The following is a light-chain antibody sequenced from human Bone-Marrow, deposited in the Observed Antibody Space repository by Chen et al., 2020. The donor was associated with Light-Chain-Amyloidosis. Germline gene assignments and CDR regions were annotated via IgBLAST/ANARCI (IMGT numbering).Light chain of an antibody. Sequence: NFMLTQPHSVSESPGKTVIISCTRSSGSIATNYVQWYQQRPGSSHTTLIYEDDQRPSGVPARFSGAIDRASDSATLTISGLKAEDEADDYCQSYRGSSQGVFCGGTKLTVL. V-gene: IGLV6-57*01. CDR3: QSYRGSSQGV. J-gene: IGLJ3*02. CDR2: EDD. CDR1: SGSIATNY.